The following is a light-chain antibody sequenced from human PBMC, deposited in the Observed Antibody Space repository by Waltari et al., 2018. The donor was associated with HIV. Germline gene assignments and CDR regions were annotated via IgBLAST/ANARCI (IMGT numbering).Light chain of an antibody. J-gene: IGLJ1*01. CDR2: RDS. CDR1: SSNVGSKP. V-gene: IGLV1-47*01. CDR3: VAWDDNLSGYV. Sequence: QSVLTQPPSASGTLGQRVTISCPGSSSNVGSKPVYWFQQVPGTTPKLLIYRDSQRRSGIPDRVSGSKSGASASLTISGLRSEDEADYYCVAWDDNLSGYVFGTGTRVSVL.